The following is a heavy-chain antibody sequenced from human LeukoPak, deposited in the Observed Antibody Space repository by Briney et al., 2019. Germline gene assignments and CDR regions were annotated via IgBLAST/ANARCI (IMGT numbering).Heavy chain of an antibody. V-gene: IGHV3-20*04. CDR1: GFTFDNYG. J-gene: IGHJ2*01. CDR3: ASYPGIAAPSGGRSWYFDL. Sequence: PGGSLRLSCTASGFTFDNYGMSWVRQAPGKGLEWVSGINWNGGSTGHADSVKGRFTISRDNAKNSLYLQMNSLRAEDTALYYCASYPGIAAPSGGRSWYFDLWGRGTLVTVSS. CDR2: INWNGGST. D-gene: IGHD6-13*01.